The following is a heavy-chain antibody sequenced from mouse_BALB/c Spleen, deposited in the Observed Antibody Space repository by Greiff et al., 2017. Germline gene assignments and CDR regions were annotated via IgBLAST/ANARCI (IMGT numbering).Heavy chain of an antibody. CDR3: ARGVYYYGSREDY. CDR2: ISYDGSN. Sequence: EVKLIESGPGLVKPSQSLSLTCSVTGYSITSGYYWNWIRQFPGNKLEWMGYISYDGSNNYNPSLKNRISITRDTSKNQFFLKLNSVTTEDTATYYCARGVYYYGSREDYWGQGTTLTVSS. CDR1: GYSITSGYY. V-gene: IGHV3-6*02. J-gene: IGHJ2*01. D-gene: IGHD1-1*01.